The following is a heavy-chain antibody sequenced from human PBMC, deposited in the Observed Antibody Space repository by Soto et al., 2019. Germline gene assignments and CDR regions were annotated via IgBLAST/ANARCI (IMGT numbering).Heavy chain of an antibody. Sequence: QVQLQQWGAGLLKPSETLSLTCVVSGGSLSDYFWSWIRQPPGMALEWIGEINHLVSINYNPSLKSRVTMSVDMSKKQFSLTLNSVTAADTATYYCARGGISHWAYFYYMDVWDRGTTVTVSS. J-gene: IGHJ6*03. CDR2: INHLVSI. CDR3: ARGGISHWAYFYYMDV. CDR1: GGSLSDYF. D-gene: IGHD2-21*01. V-gene: IGHV4-34*01.